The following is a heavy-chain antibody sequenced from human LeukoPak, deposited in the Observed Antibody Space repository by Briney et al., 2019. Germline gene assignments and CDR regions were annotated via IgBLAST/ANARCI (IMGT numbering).Heavy chain of an antibody. Sequence: ASVKVSCKASGYTFTACYMHWVRQAPGQGLEWMGWINPNSGATRYSQKFQGRVTMTRDTSISTAYMELSRLTSDDTAVYYCARDAIVRDYSNSDYWGQGTLVTVSS. CDR3: ARDAIVRDYSNSDY. J-gene: IGHJ4*02. CDR2: INPNSGAT. CDR1: GYTFTACY. V-gene: IGHV1-2*02. D-gene: IGHD4-11*01.